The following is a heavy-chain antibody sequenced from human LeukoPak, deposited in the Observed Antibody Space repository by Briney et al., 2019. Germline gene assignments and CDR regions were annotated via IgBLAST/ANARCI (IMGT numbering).Heavy chain of an antibody. CDR3: AKGVYYNWFDP. CDR1: GFTFSSYG. CDR2: ILYDGSNK. V-gene: IGHV3-30*02. Sequence: GGSLRLSCAASGFTFSSYGMHWVRQAPGKGLEWVAFILYDGSNKYYADSVKGRFTISRDNSKNTLYLQMNSLRAEDTAVYYCAKGVYYNWFDPWGQGTLVTVSS. D-gene: IGHD2-21*01. J-gene: IGHJ5*02.